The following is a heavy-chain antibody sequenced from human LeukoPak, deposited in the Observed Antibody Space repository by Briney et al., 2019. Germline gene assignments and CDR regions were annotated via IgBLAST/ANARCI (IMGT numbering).Heavy chain of an antibody. V-gene: IGHV3-11*05. D-gene: IGHD6-13*01. Sequence: KPGGSLRLSCAASGFTFSNYYMSWIRQAPGKGLEWVSYISGRTGSTNYADSVKGRFTISRDNSKNTLYLQMNSLRAEDTAVYYCAKGHIAAGFNWFDPWGQGTLVTVSS. CDR2: ISGRTGST. CDR3: AKGHIAAGFNWFDP. CDR1: GFTFSNYY. J-gene: IGHJ5*02.